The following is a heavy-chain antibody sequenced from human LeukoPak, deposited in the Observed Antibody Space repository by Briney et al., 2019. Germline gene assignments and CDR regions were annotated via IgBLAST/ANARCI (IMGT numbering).Heavy chain of an antibody. CDR1: GVTVSSNY. CDR2: INHSGST. CDR3: ARGLGGSHNWSGYYFDY. Sequence: GSLRLSCAASGVTVSSNYMSWVRQAPGKGLEWIGEINHSGSTNYNPSLKSRVTISVDTSKNQFSLKLSSVTAADTAVYYCARGLGGSHNWSGYYFDYWGQGTLVTVSS. V-gene: IGHV4-34*01. J-gene: IGHJ4*02. D-gene: IGHD1-26*01.